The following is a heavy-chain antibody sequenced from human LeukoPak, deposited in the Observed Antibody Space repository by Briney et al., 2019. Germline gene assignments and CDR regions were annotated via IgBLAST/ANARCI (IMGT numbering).Heavy chain of an antibody. Sequence: GGSLRLSCAASGFTFSTYAMSWVRQAPGKGLEWVSGISGGANSAYYAGSAKGRFTISRDNSKNTLYLQMNSLRADDTAIYYCAKDRLGAAAAVFDYWGQGTLVTASS. D-gene: IGHD6-13*01. J-gene: IGHJ4*02. CDR1: GFTFSTYA. CDR2: ISGGANSA. V-gene: IGHV3-23*01. CDR3: AKDRLGAAAAVFDY.